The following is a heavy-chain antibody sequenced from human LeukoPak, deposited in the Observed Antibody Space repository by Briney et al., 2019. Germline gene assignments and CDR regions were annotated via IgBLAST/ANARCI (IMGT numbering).Heavy chain of an antibody. Sequence: SETLSLTCTVSGGSISSYYWSWIRQPPGKGLEWIGHIYYSGSTNYNPSLKSRVTISVDTSKNQFSLKLSSVTAADTAVYYCARVKSSSWYRGVYWYFDLWGRGTLVTVSS. J-gene: IGHJ2*01. D-gene: IGHD6-13*01. CDR2: IYYSGST. CDR3: ARVKSSSWYRGVYWYFDL. V-gene: IGHV4-59*01. CDR1: GGSISSYY.